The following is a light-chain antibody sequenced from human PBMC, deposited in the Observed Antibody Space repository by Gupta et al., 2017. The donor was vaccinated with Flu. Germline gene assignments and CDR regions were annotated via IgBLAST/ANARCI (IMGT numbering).Light chain of an antibody. J-gene: IGLJ2*01. V-gene: IGLV3-25*03. CDR3: QSADSTGTYVV. CDR1: TLSNQY. CDR2: KET. Sequence: SYELPQPPSVSVSPGQTARITCSGDTLSNQYSYWYQQKPGQAPVLVIYKETERPSGVPERFSGSSSGTTVTLTISGVQAEDEAAYYCQSADSTGTYVVFGGGTKLTVL.